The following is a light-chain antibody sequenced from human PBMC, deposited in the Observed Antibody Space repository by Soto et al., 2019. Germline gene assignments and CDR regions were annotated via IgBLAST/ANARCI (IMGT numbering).Light chain of an antibody. CDR2: EVN. J-gene: IGLJ3*02. CDR1: SSDVGAYNY. V-gene: IGLV2-14*01. CDR3: NSYSSSVALV. Sequence: QSALTQPASVSGSPGQSITISCTGTSSDVGAYNYVSWYQQHPGKAPKLVIYEVNNRPSGVSSRFSGSKSANTASLTISGLQDEDEADYYCNSYSSSVALVFGGGTKVTVL.